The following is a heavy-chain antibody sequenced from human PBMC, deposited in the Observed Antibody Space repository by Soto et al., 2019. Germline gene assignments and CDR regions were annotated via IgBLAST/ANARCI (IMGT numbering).Heavy chain of an antibody. Sequence: QVTLKESGPVLVKPTETLTLTCTVSGFSLSNPRMGVSWIRHPPGKALEWLAHIFSNDEKSYSTSLKSRLTISKDTSKSQVVLNMTNMDPVDTATYYCASMVRGIMVFMDVWGQGTTVTVSS. D-gene: IGHD3-10*01. CDR3: ASMVRGIMVFMDV. J-gene: IGHJ6*02. CDR2: IFSNDEK. CDR1: GFSLSNPRMG. V-gene: IGHV2-26*01.